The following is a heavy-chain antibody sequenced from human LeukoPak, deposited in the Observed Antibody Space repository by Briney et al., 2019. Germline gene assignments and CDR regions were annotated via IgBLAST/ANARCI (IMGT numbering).Heavy chain of an antibody. J-gene: IGHJ4*02. CDR3: ARVQGTIFGVVNLDY. CDR2: ISSSSSTI. D-gene: IGHD3-3*01. Sequence: GGSLRLSCAASGFTFSSYSMNWVRQAPGKGLEWVSYISSSSSTIYYADSVKGRFTISRDNAKNSLYLQMSSLRAEDTAVYYCARVQGTIFGVVNLDYWGQGTLVTVSS. CDR1: GFTFSSYS. V-gene: IGHV3-48*01.